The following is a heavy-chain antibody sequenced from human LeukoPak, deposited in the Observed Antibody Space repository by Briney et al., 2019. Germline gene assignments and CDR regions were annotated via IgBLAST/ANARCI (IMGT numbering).Heavy chain of an antibody. CDR2: LSGPATRA. J-gene: IGHJ2*01. CDR1: GFPFSSFA. CDR3: AKCRGGGGEYWHFDL. D-gene: IGHD2-15*01. V-gene: IGHV3-23*01. Sequence: GGSLRLSCAASGFPFSSFAMVWVRQGPGKGLEWVSALSGPATRAIYADTVRGRFTITRDKFKNTPYLQMNSLSAEDPAVYYCAKCRGGGGEYWHFDLWGRGILVSVSS.